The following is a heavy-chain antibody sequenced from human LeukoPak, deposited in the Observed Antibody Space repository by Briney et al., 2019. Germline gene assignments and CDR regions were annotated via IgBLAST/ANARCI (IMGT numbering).Heavy chain of an antibody. CDR2: ISSSSSYI. D-gene: IGHD3-3*01. J-gene: IGHJ5*02. V-gene: IGHV3-21*04. Sequence: GGSLRLSCAASGFTFSSYSMTWVRQAPGKGLEWVSSISSSSSYIYYADSVKGRFTISRDNAKNSLYLQMNSLRAEDTAVYYCARSRGDFWSGYDNWFDPWGQGTLVTVSS. CDR1: GFTFSSYS. CDR3: ARSRGDFWSGYDNWFDP.